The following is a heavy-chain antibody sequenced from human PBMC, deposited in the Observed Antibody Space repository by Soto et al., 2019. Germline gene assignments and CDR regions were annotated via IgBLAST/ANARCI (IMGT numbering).Heavy chain of an antibody. Sequence: EVQLVESGGGLVQPGGSLRLSCTASGFTFSSYSMNWVRQSPGKGLEWVSYISSSSITIYYADSVKGRFIISRDNAKNSLYLQMNSLRDGDAAVYFCARGDYGMDVWGQGTTVTVSS. CDR1: GFTFSSYS. V-gene: IGHV3-48*02. J-gene: IGHJ6*02. CDR2: ISSSSITI. CDR3: ARGDYGMDV.